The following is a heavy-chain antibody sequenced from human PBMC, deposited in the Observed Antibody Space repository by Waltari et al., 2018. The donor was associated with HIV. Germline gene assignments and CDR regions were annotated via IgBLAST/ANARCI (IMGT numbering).Heavy chain of an antibody. J-gene: IGHJ4*02. CDR3: ARDWWQLPSGGYFFDY. V-gene: IGHV1-2*02. Sequence: QVQLVQSGAEVKKTGASVKVYCTASRCTFTAYYVHWVRQAPGQGLEWMGWINPKSGVTHFAQNFQGRINMTRDTSIKTAYLELSRLQSDDTAVYYCARDWWQLPSGGYFFDYWGQGTLVTVSS. CDR2: INPKSGVT. D-gene: IGHD2-15*01. CDR1: RCTFTAYY.